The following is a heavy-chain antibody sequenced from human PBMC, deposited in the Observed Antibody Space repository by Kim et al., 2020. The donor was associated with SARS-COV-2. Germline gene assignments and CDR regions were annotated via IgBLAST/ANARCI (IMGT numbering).Heavy chain of an antibody. CDR3: ARVTGTTGFDY. Sequence: NDYAVSVKSRITINPDTSKNQFSLQLNSVTPEDTAVYYCARVTGTTGFDYWGQGTLVTVSS. V-gene: IGHV6-1*01. CDR2: N. D-gene: IGHD1-7*01. J-gene: IGHJ4*02.